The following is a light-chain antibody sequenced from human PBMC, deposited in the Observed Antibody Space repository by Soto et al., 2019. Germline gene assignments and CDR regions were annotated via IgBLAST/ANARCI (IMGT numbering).Light chain of an antibody. CDR1: RSVSSRY. V-gene: IGKV3-20*01. CDR3: HQYGYSPNT. CDR2: GAS. J-gene: IGKJ2*01. Sequence: EIVLTQSPCSLSLSPGERATLSCRASRSVSSRYFAWYQQKPGQAPRLLIYGASSRATGIPDKFSGSGSGTDFTLTISRLEPEDFAVYFCHQYGYSPNTFGQGTKLEIK.